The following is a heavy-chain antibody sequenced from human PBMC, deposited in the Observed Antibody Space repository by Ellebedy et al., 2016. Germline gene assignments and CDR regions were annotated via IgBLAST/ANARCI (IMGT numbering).Heavy chain of an antibody. CDR2: IKEDGTLK. Sequence: GESLKISCAASAFPFSTYWLNWVCQAPGKGLEWLASIKEDGTLKHYVDSVKGRFLISRDNARSSVYLQMNSLRAEDTAVYYCAASFDYWGQGALVTDSS. CDR3: AASFDY. J-gene: IGHJ4*02. V-gene: IGHV3-7*03. CDR1: AFPFSTYW.